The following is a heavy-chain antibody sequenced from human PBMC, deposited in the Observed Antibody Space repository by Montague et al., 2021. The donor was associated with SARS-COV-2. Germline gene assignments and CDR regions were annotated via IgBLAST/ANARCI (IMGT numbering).Heavy chain of an antibody. CDR1: GFSLSTSGMC. CDR3: ARTMTTVTTAYGLGDHYYGMDV. Sequence: PALVKPTQTLTLTCTFSGFSLSTSGMCVSWIRQPPGKALEWLARIDWDDDKYYSTSLKTRLTISKYTSKNQVVLTMTNMDPMDTATYYCARTMTTVTTAYGLGDHYYGMDVWGQGTTVTVSS. V-gene: IGHV2-70*11. J-gene: IGHJ6*02. CDR2: IDWDDDK. D-gene: IGHD4-17*01.